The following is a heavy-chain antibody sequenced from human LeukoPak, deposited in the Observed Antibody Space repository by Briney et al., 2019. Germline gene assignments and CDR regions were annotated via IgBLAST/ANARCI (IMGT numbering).Heavy chain of an antibody. CDR3: ARRIMGTTGHAFDF. D-gene: IGHD2-8*01. V-gene: IGHV3-11*01. CDR1: GFIFSDYP. Sequence: GGSLRLSCAASGFIFSDYPMSWIRQAPGKGLEWLSYTRVSDNNLYYADSVRGRFTISRDNAQTSLYLQMNSLRAEDTAVYYCARRIMGTTGHAFDFWGQGTMVTVSS. J-gene: IGHJ3*01. CDR2: TRVSDNNL.